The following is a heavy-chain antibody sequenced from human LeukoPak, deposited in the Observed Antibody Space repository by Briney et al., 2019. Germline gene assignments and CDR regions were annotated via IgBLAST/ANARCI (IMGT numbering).Heavy chain of an antibody. V-gene: IGHV5-10-1*01. CDR2: IDPSDSYT. CDR1: GYSFTSYW. Sequence: GESLKISCKGSGYSFTSYWISWARQMPGKGLEWMGRIDPSDSYTNYSPSFQGHVTISADKSISTAYLQWSSLKASDTAMYYCALRYYDSSGYFDYWGQGTLVTVSS. J-gene: IGHJ4*02. CDR3: ALRYYDSSGYFDY. D-gene: IGHD3-22*01.